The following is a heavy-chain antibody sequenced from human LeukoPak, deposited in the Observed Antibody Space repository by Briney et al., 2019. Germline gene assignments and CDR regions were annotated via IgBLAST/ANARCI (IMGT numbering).Heavy chain of an antibody. D-gene: IGHD5-18*01. CDR1: GFTFSSYS. CDR2: ISSSSSYI. V-gene: IGHV3-21*01. J-gene: IGHJ4*02. Sequence: KPGGSLRLSCAASGFTFSSYSMNWVRQAPGKGLEWVSSISSSSSYIYYADSVKGRFTISRDNAKNSLYLQMNSLRAEDTAVYYCARALIQLWFFDYWGQGTLVTVSS. CDR3: ARALIQLWFFDY.